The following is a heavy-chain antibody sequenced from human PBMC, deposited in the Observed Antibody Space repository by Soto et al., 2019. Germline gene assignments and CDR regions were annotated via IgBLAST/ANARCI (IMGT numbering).Heavy chain of an antibody. CDR2: ISSSSSTI. V-gene: IGHV3-48*02. D-gene: IGHD3-10*01. J-gene: IGHJ4*02. Sequence: VREAPVKGLEWVSYISSSSSTIYYADSVKGRFTISRDNAKNSLYLQMNSLRDEDTAVYYCAREDYYGSGSYLPGYWGQGTLVTVSS. CDR3: AREDYYGSGSYLPGY.